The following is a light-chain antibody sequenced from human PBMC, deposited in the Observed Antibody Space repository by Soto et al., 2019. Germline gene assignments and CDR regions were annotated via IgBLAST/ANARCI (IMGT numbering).Light chain of an antibody. CDR3: QQYNNWPPVYT. J-gene: IGKJ2*01. Sequence: IVMTQSPATLSVSPGERATLSCRASQSVSNNVAWYQQKPGQSPRPLIYGASNRPTGMPARFSGGGSGTEFTLTISSLQSEDFAVYFCQQYNNWPPVYTFGQGTKLEIK. CDR2: GAS. V-gene: IGKV3-15*01. CDR1: QSVSNN.